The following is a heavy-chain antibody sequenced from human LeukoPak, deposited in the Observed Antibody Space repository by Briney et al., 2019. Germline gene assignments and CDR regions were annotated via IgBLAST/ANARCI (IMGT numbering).Heavy chain of an antibody. CDR3: AKGAYSGYDSPYFDY. V-gene: IGHV3-9*01. CDR1: GFTFDDYA. CDR2: ISWNSGSI. J-gene: IGHJ4*02. Sequence: GGSLRLSCAASGFTFDDYAMHWVRQAPGKGLEWVSGISWNSGSIGYADSVKGRFTISRDNAKNSLYLQMNNLRAEDTALYYCAKGAYSGYDSPYFDYWGQGTLVAVSS. D-gene: IGHD5-12*01.